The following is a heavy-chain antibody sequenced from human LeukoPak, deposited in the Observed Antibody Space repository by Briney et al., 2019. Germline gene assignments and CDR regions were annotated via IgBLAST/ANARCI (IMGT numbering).Heavy chain of an antibody. D-gene: IGHD6-19*01. CDR1: GGSISSYY. J-gene: IGHJ3*02. CDR3: AKAGEQWQKDAFDI. V-gene: IGHV4-59*08. CDR2: IYYSGST. Sequence: SETLSLTCTVSGGSISSYYWSWIRQPPGKGLEWIGYIYYSGSTNYNPSLKSRVTISVDTSKNQFSLKLSSVTAADTAVYYCAKAGEQWQKDAFDIWGQGTMVTVSS.